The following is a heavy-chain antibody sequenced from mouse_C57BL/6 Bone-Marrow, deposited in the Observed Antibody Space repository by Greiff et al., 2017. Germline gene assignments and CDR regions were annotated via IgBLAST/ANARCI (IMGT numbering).Heavy chain of an antibody. CDR2: ISSGGSYT. D-gene: IGHD1-1*01. CDR3: ASDYYGSSDY. CDR1: GFTFSSYG. Sequence: EVMLVESGGDLVKPGGSLKLSCAASGFTFSSYGMSWVRQTPDKRLEWVATISSGGSYTYYPDSVKGRFTISRDNATNTLYLQMSSLKSEDTAMXYCASDYYGSSDYWGQGTTLTVSS. J-gene: IGHJ2*01. V-gene: IGHV5-6*01.